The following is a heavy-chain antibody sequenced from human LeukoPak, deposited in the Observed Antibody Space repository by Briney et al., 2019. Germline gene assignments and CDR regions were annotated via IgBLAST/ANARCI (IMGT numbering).Heavy chain of an antibody. CDR3: ARRGYDSSGYYYSY. J-gene: IGHJ4*02. V-gene: IGHV4-39*01. CDR1: GGSISSSSYY. D-gene: IGHD3-22*01. Sequence: SETLSLTRTVSGGSISSSSYYWGWIRQPPGKGLEWIGSIYYSGSTYYNPSLKSRVTISVDTSKNQFSLKLSSVTAADTAVYYCARRGYDSSGYYYSYWGQGTLVAVSS. CDR2: IYYSGST.